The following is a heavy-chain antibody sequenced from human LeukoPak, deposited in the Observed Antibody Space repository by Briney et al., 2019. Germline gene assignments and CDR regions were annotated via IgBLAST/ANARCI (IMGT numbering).Heavy chain of an antibody. CDR1: GFTFSSYA. Sequence: GGSLRLSCAASGFTFSSYAMSWVRQAPGKGLEWVSVITGNGVSTFYADSVKGRFTISRDNSKNTLYRQMNSLRAEDTAVYFCAKDLRGGGSSTSCYPPGYWGQGTLVTVSP. CDR3: AKDLRGGGSSTSCYPPGY. V-gene: IGHV3-23*01. J-gene: IGHJ4*02. CDR2: ITGNGVST. D-gene: IGHD2-2*01.